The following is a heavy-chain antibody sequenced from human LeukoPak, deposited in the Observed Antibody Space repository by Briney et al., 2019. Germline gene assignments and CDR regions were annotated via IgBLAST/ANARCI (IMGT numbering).Heavy chain of an antibody. D-gene: IGHD3-16*01. CDR1: GFTFSSYA. V-gene: IGHV3-23*01. CDR3: ARDLGSLVASFFGRYYYYMDV. Sequence: PGGSLRLSCAASGFTFSSYAMSWVRQAPGKGLEWVSAISGSGGSTYYADSVKGRFTISRDNSKNTLYLQMNSLRAEDTAVYYCARDLGSLVASFFGRYYYYMDVWGKGTTVTVSS. J-gene: IGHJ6*03. CDR2: ISGSGGST.